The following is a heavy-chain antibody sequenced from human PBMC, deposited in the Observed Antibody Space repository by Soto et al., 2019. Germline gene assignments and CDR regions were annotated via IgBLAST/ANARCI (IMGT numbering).Heavy chain of an antibody. D-gene: IGHD4-4*01. CDR2: ISGSGGST. J-gene: IGHJ6*03. Sequence: VQLLESGGGLVQPGGSLRLSCAASGFTFSSYAMSWVRQAPGKGLEWVSAISGSGGSTYYADSVKGRFTISRDNSKNTLYLQMNSLRAEDTAVYYCAKSGVTSAYYYYYMDVWGKGTTVTVSS. CDR3: AKSGVTSAYYYYYMDV. V-gene: IGHV3-23*01. CDR1: GFTFSSYA.